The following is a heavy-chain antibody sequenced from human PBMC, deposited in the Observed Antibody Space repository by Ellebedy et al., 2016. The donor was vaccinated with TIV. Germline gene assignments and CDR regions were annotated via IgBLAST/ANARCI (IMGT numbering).Heavy chain of an antibody. CDR3: ARTSRGGNYRTSYFDY. J-gene: IGHJ4*02. CDR1: GFPFDDYG. D-gene: IGHD2-21*01. Sequence: GESLKISCTASGFPFDDYGMSWVPPAPGKGLEWVSDIICNGDSPGYADSVKGRFTISRDNAKNSLYVQMKSMRAEDTALYYCARTSRGGNYRTSYFDYWGQGTLVTVSS. V-gene: IGHV3-20*04. CDR2: IICNGDSP.